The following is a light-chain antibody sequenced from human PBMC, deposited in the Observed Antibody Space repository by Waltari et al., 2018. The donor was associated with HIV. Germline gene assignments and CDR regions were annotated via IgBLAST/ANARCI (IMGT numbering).Light chain of an antibody. Sequence: QSALTQPRSVSGSPGQSVTISCTGTSSDVGGYNYVSWYQHHPGKAPKFMIYDVNKRPSGVPDRFSGSKSGNTASLTISGLQAEDEADYYCCSYADNYPVVFGGGTKLT. CDR1: SSDVGGYNY. J-gene: IGLJ2*01. CDR2: DVN. CDR3: CSYADNYPVV. V-gene: IGLV2-11*01.